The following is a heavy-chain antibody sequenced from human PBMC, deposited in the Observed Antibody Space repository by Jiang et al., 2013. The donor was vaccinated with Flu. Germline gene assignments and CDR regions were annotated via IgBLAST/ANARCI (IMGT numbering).Heavy chain of an antibody. CDR2: ISSSSSTI. V-gene: IGHV3-48*02. CDR3: AGGYGSRTYYHLLY. Sequence: CAASGFTFSTYSMNWVRQAPGKGLEWVSYISSSSSTIYYADSVKGRFTISRDNAKNSLYLQMNSLRDEDTAVYYCAGGYGSRTYYHLLYWGQGTLVTVSS. CDR1: GFTFSTYS. J-gene: IGHJ4*02. D-gene: IGHD3-22*01.